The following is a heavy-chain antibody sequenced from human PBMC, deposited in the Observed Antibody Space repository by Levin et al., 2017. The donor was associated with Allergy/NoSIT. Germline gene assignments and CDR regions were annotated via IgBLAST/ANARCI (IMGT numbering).Heavy chain of an antibody. CDR3: AKDTYGSIAAAGTSD. V-gene: IGHV3-23*01. CDR1: GFTFSSYA. Sequence: GGSLRLSCAASGFTFSSYAMSWVRQAPGKGLEWVSAISGSGGSTYYADSVKGRFTISRDNSKNTLYLQMNSLRAEDTAVYYCAKDTYGSIAAAGTSDWGQGTLVTVSS. D-gene: IGHD6-13*01. CDR2: ISGSGGST. J-gene: IGHJ4*02.